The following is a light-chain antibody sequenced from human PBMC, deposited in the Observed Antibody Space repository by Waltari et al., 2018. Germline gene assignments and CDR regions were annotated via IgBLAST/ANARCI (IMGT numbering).Light chain of an antibody. CDR3: ALYMGSGIWV. V-gene: IGLV8-61*01. CDR1: SGSLSTTSY. J-gene: IGLJ3*02. CDR2: KAN. Sequence: QTVVTQEPSVSVSPGGTVTLTCALSSGSLSTTSYATWYQPTPGQAPRTLVYKANARSSGVPDRFSGSILGNTAALTITGAQADDESDYYCALYMGSGIWVFGGGTRLTVL.